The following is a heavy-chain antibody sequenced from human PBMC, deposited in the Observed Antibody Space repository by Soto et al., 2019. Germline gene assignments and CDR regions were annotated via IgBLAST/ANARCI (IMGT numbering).Heavy chain of an antibody. CDR3: ARGRRSYYGDYVSAFDI. D-gene: IGHD4-17*01. V-gene: IGHV3-33*01. CDR2: IWYDGSNK. Sequence: QVQLVESGGGVVQPGRSLRLSCEASGFTFSSYGMHWVRQAPGKGLEWVAVIWYDGSNKYYADSVKGRFTISRDNSKNTLYLHMNSLRAEDTAAYYCARGRRSYYGDYVSAFDIWGQGTIVTVSS. CDR1: GFTFSSYG. J-gene: IGHJ3*02.